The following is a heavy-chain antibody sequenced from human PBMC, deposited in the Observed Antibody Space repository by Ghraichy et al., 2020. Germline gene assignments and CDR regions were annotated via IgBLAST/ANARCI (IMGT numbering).Heavy chain of an antibody. CDR3: ARAGIAVAGSRFDY. D-gene: IGHD6-19*01. V-gene: IGHV1-18*01. CDR1: GYTFTSYG. Sequence: ASVKVSCKASGYTFTSYGISWVRQAPGQGLEWMGWISAYNGNTNYAQKLQGRVTMTTDTSTSKGYMELRSLRSDDTAVYYCARAGIAVAGSRFDYWGQGTLVTVSS. J-gene: IGHJ4*02. CDR2: ISAYNGNT.